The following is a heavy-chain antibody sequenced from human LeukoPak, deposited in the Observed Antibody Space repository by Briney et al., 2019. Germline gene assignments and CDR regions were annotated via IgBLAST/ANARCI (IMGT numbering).Heavy chain of an antibody. CDR2: IHYSGST. CDR3: ARPGIAAAGTRGLDY. D-gene: IGHD6-13*01. J-gene: IGHJ4*02. CDR1: GGSISSSGYY. Sequence: SETLSLTCTVSGGSISSSGYYWGWIRQPPGKGLEWIGSIHYSGSTYYNPSLKSRVTISVDTSKNQFSLKLSSVTAADTAVYYCARPGIAAAGTRGLDYWGQGTLVTVSS. V-gene: IGHV4-39*01.